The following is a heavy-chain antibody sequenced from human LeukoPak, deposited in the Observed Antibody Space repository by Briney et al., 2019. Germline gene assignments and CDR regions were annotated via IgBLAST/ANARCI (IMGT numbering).Heavy chain of an antibody. D-gene: IGHD1-26*01. J-gene: IGHJ5*02. CDR2: IYTSGST. Sequence: PSETLSLTCTVSGGSISSGSYYWSWIRQPAGKGLEWIGRIYTSGSTNYNPSLKSRVTISVDTSKNQFSLKLSSVTAADTAVYYCAREDLGGSYSKFDPWGQGTLVTVSS. CDR3: AREDLGGSYSKFDP. CDR1: GGSISSGSYY. V-gene: IGHV4-61*02.